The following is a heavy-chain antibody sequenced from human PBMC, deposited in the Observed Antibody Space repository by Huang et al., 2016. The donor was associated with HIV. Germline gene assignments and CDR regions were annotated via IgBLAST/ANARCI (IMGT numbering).Heavy chain of an antibody. V-gene: IGHV4-39*01. J-gene: IGHJ4*02. CDR3: ARHERWAMVRGVPQWGFDY. D-gene: IGHD3-10*01. CDR2: IYYRGSI. CDR1: GGSISSSSYY. Sequence: QLQLQESGPGLVKPSETLSLTCTVSGGSISSSSYYWGWIRQPPGKGLEWIGTIYYRGSIYYTPSLKGRVTISVDTSKNQFSLKLSSVTAADTAVYYCARHERWAMVRGVPQWGFDYWGQGTLVTVSS.